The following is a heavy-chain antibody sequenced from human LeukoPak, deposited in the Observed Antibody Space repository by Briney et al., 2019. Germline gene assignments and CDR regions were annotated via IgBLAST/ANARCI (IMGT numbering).Heavy chain of an antibody. V-gene: IGHV4-59*01. CDR1: GGSISSYY. Sequence: LSETLSLTCTVSGGSISSYYWSWIRQPPGKGLEWIGYIYYSGSTNYNPSLKSRVTISVDTSKNQFSLKLSSVTAADTAVYYCARDAHMAYGMDVWGQGTTVTVSS. J-gene: IGHJ6*02. D-gene: IGHD2-21*01. CDR3: ARDAHMAYGMDV. CDR2: IYYSGST.